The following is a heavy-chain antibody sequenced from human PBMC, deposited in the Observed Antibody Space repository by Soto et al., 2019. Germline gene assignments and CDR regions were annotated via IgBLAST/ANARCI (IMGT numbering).Heavy chain of an antibody. D-gene: IGHD3-10*01. CDR1: GFTFSSYG. V-gene: IGHV3-33*01. CDR3: ARDVGDRWYFDL. J-gene: IGHJ2*01. CDR2: IWYDGSNK. Sequence: QVQLVESGGGVVQPGRSLRLYCAASGFTFSSYGMHWVRQAPGKGLEWVAVIWYDGSNKYYADSVKGRFTISRDNSKNTLYLQMNSLRAEDTAVYYCARDVGDRWYFDLWGRGTLVTVSS.